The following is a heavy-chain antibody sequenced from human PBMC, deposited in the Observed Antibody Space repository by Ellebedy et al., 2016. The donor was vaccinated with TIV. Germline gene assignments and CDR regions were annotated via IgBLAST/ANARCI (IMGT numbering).Heavy chain of an antibody. CDR2: IYHSGST. CDR1: GGSISSGGYY. CDR3: ATRSYHAEYFHH. Sequence: SETLSLXCTVSGGSISSGGYYWSWIRQHPGKGLEWMGHIYHSGSTYYNPSLNSRVTISVDTSKSEFSLKLSSLTAADTAVYYCATRSYHAEYFHHWGQGTLVTVSS. V-gene: IGHV4-31*03. J-gene: IGHJ1*01. D-gene: IGHD3-10*01.